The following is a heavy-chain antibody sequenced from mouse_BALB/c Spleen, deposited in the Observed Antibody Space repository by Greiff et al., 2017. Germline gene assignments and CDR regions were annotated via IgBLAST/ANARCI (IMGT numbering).Heavy chain of an antibody. J-gene: IGHJ4*01. CDR2: ISYDGSN. CDR1: GYSITSGYY. V-gene: IGHV3-6*02. D-gene: IGHD2-10*01. CDR3: AREPSYYGNYGAMDY. Sequence: EVKLQESGPGLVKPSQSLSLTCSVTGYSITSGYYWNWIRQFPGNKLEWMGYISYDGSNNYNPSLKNRISITRDTSKNQFFLKLNSVTTEDTATYYCAREPSYYGNYGAMDYWGQGTSVTVSS.